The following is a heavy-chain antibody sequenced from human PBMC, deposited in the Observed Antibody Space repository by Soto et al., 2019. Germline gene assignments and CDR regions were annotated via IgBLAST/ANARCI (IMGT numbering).Heavy chain of an antibody. V-gene: IGHV4-39*01. CDR3: ARGRQQLAIDY. Sequence: QLQLQESGPGLVKPSETLSLTCTVSGGSISSSSYYWGWIRQPPGKGLEWIGSIYYSGSTYYNPSLKGRVTISVDTSKNQFSLKLSSVTAADTAVYYCARGRQQLAIDYWGQGTLVTVSS. CDR2: IYYSGST. D-gene: IGHD6-13*01. CDR1: GGSISSSSYY. J-gene: IGHJ4*02.